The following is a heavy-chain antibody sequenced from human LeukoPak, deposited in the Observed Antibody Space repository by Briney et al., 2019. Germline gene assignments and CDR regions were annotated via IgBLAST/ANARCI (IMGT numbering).Heavy chain of an antibody. CDR1: GYTFTSYG. CDR2: ISAYNGNT. J-gene: IGHJ3*02. D-gene: IGHD6-19*01. CDR3: ARDGLINSSGWLGGSDAFDI. Sequence: GASVKVSCKASGYTFTSYGISWVRQAPGQGLEWMGWISAYNGNTNYAQKFQGRVTMTRDTSISTAYMELSRLRSDDTAVYYCARDGLINSSGWLGGSDAFDIWGQGTMVTVSS. V-gene: IGHV1-18*01.